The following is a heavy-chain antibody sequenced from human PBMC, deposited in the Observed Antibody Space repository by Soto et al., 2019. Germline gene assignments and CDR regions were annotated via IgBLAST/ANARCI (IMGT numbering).Heavy chain of an antibody. CDR3: AKDLTRQLAYWLDP. CDR2: INAHSGGT. V-gene: IGHV1-2*02. D-gene: IGHD6-6*01. CDR1: GFSFTGYY. Sequence: ASVKVSCKASGFSFTGYYIHWLRQAPGQGLEWMGWINAHSGGTEYAQKFQGRVTLTRDTSIATAYLTLTSLTSDDTALYYCAKDLTRQLAYWLDPWGQVTPVTVSS. J-gene: IGHJ5*02.